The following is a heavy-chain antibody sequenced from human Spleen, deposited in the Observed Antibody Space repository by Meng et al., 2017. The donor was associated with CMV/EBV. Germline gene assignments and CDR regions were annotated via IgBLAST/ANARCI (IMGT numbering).Heavy chain of an antibody. J-gene: IGHJ1*01. CDR2: IYYRGNT. CDR1: GVSISSYY. CDR3: SRDYCGGDCYSLGH. V-gene: IGHV4-59*01. Sequence: VSGVSISSYYWTWIRQPPGKGLEWIGYIYYRGNTNYNPSLKSRVTMSVDTSRNQFSLTLSSVTAADTAVYYCSRDYCGGDCYSLGHWGQGSLVTVSS. D-gene: IGHD2-21*01.